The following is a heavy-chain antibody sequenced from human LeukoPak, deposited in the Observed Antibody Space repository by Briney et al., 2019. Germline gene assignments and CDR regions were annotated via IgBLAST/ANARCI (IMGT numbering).Heavy chain of an antibody. CDR2: IIPIFGTA. V-gene: IGHV1-69*13. D-gene: IGHD6-13*01. CDR3: AIGAIAAAGHYYYMDV. Sequence: SVKVSCKTSGYTFTGYYMHWVRQAPGQGLEWIGGIIPIFGTANYAQKFQGRVTITADESTSTAYMELSSLRSEDTAVYYCAIGAIAAAGHYYYMDVWGKGTTVTISS. J-gene: IGHJ6*03. CDR1: GYTFTGYY.